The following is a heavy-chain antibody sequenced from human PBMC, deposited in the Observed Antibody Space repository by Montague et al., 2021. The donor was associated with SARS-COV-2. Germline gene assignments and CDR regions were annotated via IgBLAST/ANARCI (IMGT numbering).Heavy chain of an antibody. D-gene: IGHD1-26*01. J-gene: IGHJ3*02. CDR1: GFTFSSYE. Sequence: SLRLSCAASGFTFSSYEMNWVRQAPGKGLEWVSYISSSGRTIYYADSVKGRFTISRDNAKNSLYLQMNSLRAEDTAVYYCAPREWELGAFDIWGQGTLVTVSS. V-gene: IGHV3-48*03. CDR2: ISSSGRTI. CDR3: APREWELGAFDI.